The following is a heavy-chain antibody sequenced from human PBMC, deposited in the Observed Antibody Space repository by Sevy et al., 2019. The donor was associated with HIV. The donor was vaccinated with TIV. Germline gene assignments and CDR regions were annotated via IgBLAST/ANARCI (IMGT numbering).Heavy chain of an antibody. CDR2: IIPIFDIV. Sequence: ASVISCKASGGTFSSYAVSWVRQAPGQGLEWMGGIIPIFDIVNSAQKFQGRVTITADESASTVYMELSSLRSEDTAVYYCARVDSTSFRNSYYHMDVWGKGTTVTVSS. V-gene: IGHV1-69*13. CDR3: ARVDSTSFRNSYYHMDV. CDR1: GGTFSSYA. D-gene: IGHD6-6*01. J-gene: IGHJ6*03.